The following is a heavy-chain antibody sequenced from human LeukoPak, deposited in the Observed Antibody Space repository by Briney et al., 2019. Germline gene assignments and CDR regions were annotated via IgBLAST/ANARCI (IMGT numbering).Heavy chain of an antibody. CDR1: GGSISSGGYY. D-gene: IGHD6-6*01. CDR3: ARRLYSGSSGKLVYLDY. Sequence: SETLSLTCTVSGGSISSGGYYWTWIRQPPGKGLEWIGYIHHSGSTYYNPSLMSRVTISLDRSRNQFALKLTSVTVADTAVYYCARRLYSGSSGKLVYLDYWGQGTLVTVSS. CDR2: IHHSGST. V-gene: IGHV4-30-2*01. J-gene: IGHJ4*02.